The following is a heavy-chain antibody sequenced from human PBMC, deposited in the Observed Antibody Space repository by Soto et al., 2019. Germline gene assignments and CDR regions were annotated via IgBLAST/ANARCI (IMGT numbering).Heavy chain of an antibody. V-gene: IGHV1-69*01. J-gene: IGHJ5*02. D-gene: IGHD1-26*01. CDR2: IIPIFGTA. Sequence: QVQLVQSGAEVKKPGSSVKVSCKASGGTFSSYAISWVRQAPGQRLEWMGGIIPIFGTANYAQKFQGRVTITADESTSTAYMELSSLRSEDTAVYYCARDSMGATLRIGWFDPWGQGTLVTVSS. CDR3: ARDSMGATLRIGWFDP. CDR1: GGTFSSYA.